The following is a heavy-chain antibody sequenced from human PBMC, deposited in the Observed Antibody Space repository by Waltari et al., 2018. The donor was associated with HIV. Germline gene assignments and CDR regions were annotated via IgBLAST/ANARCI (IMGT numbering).Heavy chain of an antibody. Sequence: EVQLVESGGGLVQPGRSLRLSCAASGFTFDDYAMHWVRKAPGKGLEWVSGISWNSGSIGYADSVKGRFTISRDNAKNSLYLQMNSLRAEDTALYYCAKDIREYYDFWSGSFDYWGQGTLVTVSS. CDR3: AKDIREYYDFWSGSFDY. CDR1: GFTFDDYA. CDR2: ISWNSGSI. J-gene: IGHJ4*02. V-gene: IGHV3-9*01. D-gene: IGHD3-3*01.